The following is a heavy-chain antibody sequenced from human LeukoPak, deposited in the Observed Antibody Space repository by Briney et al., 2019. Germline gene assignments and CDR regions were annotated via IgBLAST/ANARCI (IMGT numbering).Heavy chain of an antibody. CDR1: GFTFSSYA. D-gene: IGHD1-26*01. J-gene: IGHJ6*03. Sequence: GGSLSLSCAASGFTFSSYAMSWVRQAPGKGLVWFSAISGSGGSTYYADSVKGRFTISRDNSKNTLYLQMNSLRAEDTAVYYCARGPRVGATAYYYYYMDVWGKGTTVTVSS. CDR2: ISGSGGST. V-gene: IGHV3-23*01. CDR3: ARGPRVGATAYYYYYMDV.